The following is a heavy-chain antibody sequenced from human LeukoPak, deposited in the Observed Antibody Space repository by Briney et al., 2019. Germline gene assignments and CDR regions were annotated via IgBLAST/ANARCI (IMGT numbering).Heavy chain of an antibody. CDR2: INTAGTTT. CDR1: GFTFSSHW. D-gene: IGHD3-16*01. Sequence: GSLLLSCAASGFTFSSHWIHWVRQAPGKGLVWVSRINTAGTTTNYADSVKGRFAISRDNAENTLYLHMNSLRAEDTAVYYCARGAFGAYYMDVWGKGTTVTVSS. V-gene: IGHV3-74*01. J-gene: IGHJ6*03. CDR3: ARGAFGAYYMDV.